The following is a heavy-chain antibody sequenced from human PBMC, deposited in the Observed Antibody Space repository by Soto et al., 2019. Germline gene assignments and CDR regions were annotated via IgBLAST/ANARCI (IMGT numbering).Heavy chain of an antibody. CDR2: ISSSGYI. CDR3: ARDCSGGSCYPGMDV. D-gene: IGHD2-15*01. Sequence: EVQLVESGGGLVKPGGSLRLSCAASGFNFNSYTINWVRQAPGKRLEWLSAISSSGYIFSTDSVRGRFTISRDNAKNSVYLQINSLIAEDTAVYFCARDCSGGSCYPGMDVWGQETTVTFSS. V-gene: IGHV3-21*01. CDR1: GFNFNSYT. J-gene: IGHJ6*02.